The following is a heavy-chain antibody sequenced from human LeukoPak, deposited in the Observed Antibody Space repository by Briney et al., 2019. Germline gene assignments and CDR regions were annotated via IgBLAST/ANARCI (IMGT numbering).Heavy chain of an antibody. Sequence: ASVTVSCMASGYDFTKYAVQWVRQAPGQRLEWMGWIDAGNGRTKYSQDFQGRVTITRDTSASIAYMELSSLRSDEMAVYYCARARYETRIWPKSRYDYYHYMDVWGKGTTVTVSS. D-gene: IGHD3-3*01. CDR2: IDAGNGRT. J-gene: IGHJ6*03. CDR1: GYDFTKYA. CDR3: ARARYETRIWPKSRYDYYHYMDV. V-gene: IGHV1-3*03.